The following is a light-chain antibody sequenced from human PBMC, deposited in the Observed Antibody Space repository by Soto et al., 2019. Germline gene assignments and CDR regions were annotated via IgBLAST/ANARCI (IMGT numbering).Light chain of an antibody. CDR2: AAS. Sequence: DFQMTQSPSSLSASVGDTVTITCRASQDIGTFLNWYQQKPGKAPKLLIYAASDLLSGVSSRFSGSGSGTDFTLTISSLQPEDFATYYCQQSYSTPQITVGPGTKVDMK. J-gene: IGKJ3*01. CDR1: QDIGTF. CDR3: QQSYSTPQIT. V-gene: IGKV1-39*01.